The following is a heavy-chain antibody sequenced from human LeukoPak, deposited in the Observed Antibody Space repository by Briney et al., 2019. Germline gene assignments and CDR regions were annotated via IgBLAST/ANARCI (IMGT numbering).Heavy chain of an antibody. CDR1: GYTLTELS. Sequence: ASVKVSCKVSGYTLTELSMHWVRQAPGKGLEWMGGFDPEDGETIYAQKFQGRVTMTEDTSTDTAYMELSSLRSEDTAVYYCASTYYYDSSGLRGGSTDYWGQGTLVTVSS. CDR2: FDPEDGET. J-gene: IGHJ4*02. V-gene: IGHV1-24*01. CDR3: ASTYYYDSSGLRGGSTDY. D-gene: IGHD3-22*01.